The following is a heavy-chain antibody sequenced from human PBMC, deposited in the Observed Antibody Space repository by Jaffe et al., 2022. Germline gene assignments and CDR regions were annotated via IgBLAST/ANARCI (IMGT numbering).Heavy chain of an antibody. CDR3: ARGGYSSSWYRVWYLSEDPPYYYYYMDV. J-gene: IGHJ6*03. D-gene: IGHD6-13*01. CDR1: GYTFTSYD. V-gene: IGHV1-8*01. Sequence: QVQLVQSGAEVKKPGASVKVSCKASGYTFTSYDINWVRQATGQGLEWMGWMNPNSGNTGYAQKFQGRVTMTRNTSISTAYMELSSLRSEDTAVYYCARGGYSSSWYRVWYLSEDPPYYYYYMDVWGKGTTVTVSS. CDR2: MNPNSGNT.